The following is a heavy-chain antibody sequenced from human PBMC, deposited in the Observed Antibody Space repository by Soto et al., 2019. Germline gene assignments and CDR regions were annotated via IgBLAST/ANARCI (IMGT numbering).Heavy chain of an antibody. J-gene: IGHJ5*02. CDR2: INPNSGGT. CDR3: AIDRKVITRTTRYRRDNWFVP. D-gene: IGHD1-7*01. CDR1: GYTFTGYY. V-gene: IGHV1-2*02. Sequence: ASVKVSSKASGYTFTGYYMHWVRQAPGQGLAWMGWINPNSGGTNYAQKFQGRVTMTRDTSISTAYMELSRLRSYDTAVYYCAIDRKVITRTTRYRRDNWFVPWGQGTLVAVSS.